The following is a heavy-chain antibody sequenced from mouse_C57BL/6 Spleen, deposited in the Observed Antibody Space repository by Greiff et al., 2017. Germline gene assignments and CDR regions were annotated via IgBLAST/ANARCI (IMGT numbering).Heavy chain of an antibody. Sequence: QVQLQQSGPELVKPGASVKISCKASGYAFSSSWMNWVKQRPGKGLEWIGRIYPGDGDTNYNGKFKGKATLTADKSSSTAYMQLSSLTSEDSAVXFCARDTAHDYAMDYWGQGTSVTVSS. CDR2: IYPGDGDT. V-gene: IGHV1-82*01. D-gene: IGHD3-1*01. J-gene: IGHJ4*01. CDR3: ARDTAHDYAMDY. CDR1: GYAFSSSW.